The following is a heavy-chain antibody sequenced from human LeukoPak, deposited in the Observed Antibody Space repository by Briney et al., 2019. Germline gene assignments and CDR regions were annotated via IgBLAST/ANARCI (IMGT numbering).Heavy chain of an antibody. Sequence: GESPQISCKGSGYSFTRYWISWVRQKPGKGGEWMGRIDHSDSYTNYSASFQGHVTISDDKSISTAYLQWSSLKASDTAMYYCAKRKGTVTSRSYYYYYAMDVWGQGTTVTVSS. J-gene: IGHJ6*02. CDR3: AKRKGTVTSRSYYYYYAMDV. D-gene: IGHD4-17*01. CDR1: GYSFTRYW. V-gene: IGHV5-10-1*01. CDR2: IDHSDSYT.